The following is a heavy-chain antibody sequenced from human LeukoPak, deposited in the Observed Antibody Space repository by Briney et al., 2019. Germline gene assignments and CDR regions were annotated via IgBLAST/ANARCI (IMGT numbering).Heavy chain of an antibody. CDR2: INQDGTAE. CDR1: GFTFSNYG. D-gene: IGHD3-3*01. V-gene: IGHV3-7*01. J-gene: IGHJ4*02. Sequence: GGSLRLSCAASGFTFSNYGMSWVRQAPGKGLEWVANINQDGTAEYYVDSVKGRFTIPRDNADNSLHLQMHSLRAEDTAVYYCARSSYYEDLFDYWGQGTLVTVSS. CDR3: ARSSYYEDLFDY.